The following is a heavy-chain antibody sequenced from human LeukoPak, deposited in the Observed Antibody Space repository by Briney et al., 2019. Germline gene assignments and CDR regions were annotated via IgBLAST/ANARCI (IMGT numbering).Heavy chain of an antibody. CDR1: GFTFSGSA. J-gene: IGHJ1*01. D-gene: IGHD7-27*01. Sequence: GGSLKLSCAASGFTFSGSARHWVRQASGKGLEWVGRIRSKANSYATAYAESVKGRFTISRDDSKNTAYLQMNSLKTEDTAVYYCSSTDWGYFQHWGQGTLVTVSS. CDR2: IRSKANSYAT. V-gene: IGHV3-73*01. CDR3: SSTDWGYFQH.